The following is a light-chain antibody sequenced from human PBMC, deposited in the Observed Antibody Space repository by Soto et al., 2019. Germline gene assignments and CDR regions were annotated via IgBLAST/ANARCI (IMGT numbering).Light chain of an antibody. Sequence: DIQLTQSPSFLSASVGDSFTITCRASRAISNYVAWYQQKPGKAPKLLIYAASTLQSGVTARFSGSGSGTEFTLTIGSLQPEDFATYYCQQINSWPYTFGQGTKVDIK. V-gene: IGKV1-9*01. CDR1: RAISNY. CDR2: AAS. J-gene: IGKJ2*01. CDR3: QQINSWPYT.